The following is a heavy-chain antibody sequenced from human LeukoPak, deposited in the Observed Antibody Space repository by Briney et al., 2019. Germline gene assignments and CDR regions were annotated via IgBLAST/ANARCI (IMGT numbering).Heavy chain of an antibody. V-gene: IGHV1-18*01. J-gene: IGHJ6*02. Sequence: ASVKVSCKASGYTFTSYGISWMRQAPGQGLEWMGWISAYNGNTNPAQNLQGRVTMTTDTSTSTAYMELRSLRSDDTAVYYCARVGTTVTTYYYYGMDVWGQGTTVTVSS. CDR1: GYTFTSYG. D-gene: IGHD4-17*01. CDR3: ARVGTTVTTYYYYGMDV. CDR2: ISAYNGNT.